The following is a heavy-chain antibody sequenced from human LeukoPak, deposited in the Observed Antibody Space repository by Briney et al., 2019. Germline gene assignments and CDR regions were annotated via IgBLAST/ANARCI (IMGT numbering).Heavy chain of an antibody. D-gene: IGHD3-3*01. CDR2: IKQDGSEK. CDR1: GFTFSSYW. Sequence: PGGSLRLSCAASGFTFSSYWMSWVRQAPGKGLEWVANIKQDGSEKYYVDSVKGRFTISRDNAKNSLYLQMNSLRAEDTAVCYCARDIKETYYDFWSGLRMRYYYYMDVWGKGTTVTVSS. CDR3: ARDIKETYYDFWSGLRMRYYYYMDV. J-gene: IGHJ6*03. V-gene: IGHV3-7*01.